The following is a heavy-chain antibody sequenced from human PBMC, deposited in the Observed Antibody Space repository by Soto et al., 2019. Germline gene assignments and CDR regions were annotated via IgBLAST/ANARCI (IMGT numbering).Heavy chain of an antibody. Sequence: PSETLSLTCTFSVDSITSINNYCGWMRQPPWMGLEWIANIYYDGSTFYNPSLKSRVAMSIDTSKNQFSINLTSVTATDTAVYYCTTVVIPRTRNMD. D-gene: IGHD2-21*01. CDR2: IYYDGST. CDR1: VDSITSINNY. CDR3: TTVVIPRTRNMD. J-gene: IGHJ6*03. V-gene: IGHV4-39*01.